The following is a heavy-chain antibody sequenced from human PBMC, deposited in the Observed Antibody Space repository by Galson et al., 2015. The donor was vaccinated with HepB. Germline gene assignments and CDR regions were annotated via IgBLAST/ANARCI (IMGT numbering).Heavy chain of an antibody. D-gene: IGHD1-26*01. CDR1: VFNFRTYG. V-gene: IGHV3-23*01. Sequence: CAASVFNFRTYGMSWVRQTPGKGLQWVSTINDSGGNTHYADSVKGRFTISRDNSKNTLYLHMNSLRAEDTAVYYCVKDAGGTDSGPFEYWGQGTLVTVSS. CDR3: VKDAGGTDSGPFEY. J-gene: IGHJ4*02. CDR2: INDSGGNT.